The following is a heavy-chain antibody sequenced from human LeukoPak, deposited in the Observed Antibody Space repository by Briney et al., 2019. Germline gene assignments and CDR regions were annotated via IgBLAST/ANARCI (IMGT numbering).Heavy chain of an antibody. V-gene: IGHV3-48*01. Sequence: GGSLRLSCAASGFTFSRYSMNWVRQAPGKGLEWVSYISSSSSTIYYADSVKGRFTISRDNANNSLSLQMNSLRVEDTAVYYCAESKRFSGTYSFDYWGQGTLVTVSS. CDR3: AESKRFSGTYSFDY. J-gene: IGHJ4*02. D-gene: IGHD3-10*01. CDR1: GFTFSRYS. CDR2: ISSSSSTI.